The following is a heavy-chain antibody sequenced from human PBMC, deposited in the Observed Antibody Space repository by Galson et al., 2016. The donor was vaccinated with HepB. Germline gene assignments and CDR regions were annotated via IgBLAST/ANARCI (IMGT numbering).Heavy chain of an antibody. V-gene: IGHV4-30-2*01. CDR2: THHGGST. D-gene: IGHD3-3*01. Sequence: TLSLTCAVSGGSMSSGGYSWSWIRQPPGKGLEWIGYTHHGGSTYYNPSLKSRVTISVDRSMNQFSLNLNSVTAADTAIYYCARTIFGGSWYFDIWGRGTLVTVSS. J-gene: IGHJ2*01. CDR3: ARTIFGGSWYFDI. CDR1: GGSMSSGGYS.